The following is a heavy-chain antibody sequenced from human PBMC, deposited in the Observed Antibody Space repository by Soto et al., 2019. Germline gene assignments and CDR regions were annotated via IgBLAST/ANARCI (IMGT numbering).Heavy chain of an antibody. CDR3: AKDDCSGGSCYFGAFDI. J-gene: IGHJ3*02. CDR2: ISGSGGST. V-gene: IGHV3-23*01. D-gene: IGHD2-15*01. Sequence: ESGGGLVQPGGSLRLSCAASGFTFSSYAMSWVRQAPGKGLEWVSAISGSGGSTYYADSVKGRFTISRDNSKNTLYLQMNSLRAEDTAVYYCAKDDCSGGSCYFGAFDIWGQGTMVTVSS. CDR1: GFTFSSYA.